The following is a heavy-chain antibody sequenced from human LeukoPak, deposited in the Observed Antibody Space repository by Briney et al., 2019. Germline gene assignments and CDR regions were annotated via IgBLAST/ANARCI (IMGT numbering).Heavy chain of an antibody. CDR2: VNHSGST. J-gene: IGHJ4*02. D-gene: IGHD3-22*01. Sequence: PSETLSLTCAVYGGSFSGYYWSWIRQPPGKGLEWIGEVNHSGSTNYNPSLKSRVTISVDTSKNQFSLKLSSVTAADTAVYYCARCAYDSSGYLDYWGQGTLVTVSS. CDR1: GGSFSGYY. V-gene: IGHV4-34*01. CDR3: ARCAYDSSGYLDY.